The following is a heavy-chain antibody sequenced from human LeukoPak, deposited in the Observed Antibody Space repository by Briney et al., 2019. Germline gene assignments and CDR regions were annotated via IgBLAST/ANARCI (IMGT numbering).Heavy chain of an antibody. D-gene: IGHD3-22*01. CDR2: ITTSGNT. V-gene: IGHV4-4*07. CDR1: GGSIRGSH. J-gene: IGHJ5*02. CDR3: ARGPYYDLSGPRWLDP. Sequence: TSETLSLTCTVSGGSIRGSHWSWIRQPAGKGLERIGRITTSGNTNHMSSLKSRVTMSVDTSKNQFSLKLNSVTAADTAVYYCARGPYYDLSGPRWLDPWGQGTLVTVSS.